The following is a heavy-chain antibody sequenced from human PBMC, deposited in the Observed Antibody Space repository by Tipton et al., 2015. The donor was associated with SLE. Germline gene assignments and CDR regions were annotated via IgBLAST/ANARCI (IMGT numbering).Heavy chain of an antibody. CDR1: GGSFSGYY. D-gene: IGHD3-3*01. V-gene: IGHV4-30-4*01. CDR3: ARGDFFDI. J-gene: IGHJ3*02. Sequence: TLSLTCAVYGGSFSGYYWSWIRQPPGKGLEWIGYIYYSGSTYYNPSLKSRVTISVDTSKNQFSLKLSSVTAADTAVYYCARGDFFDIWGQGTMVTVSS. CDR2: IYYSGST.